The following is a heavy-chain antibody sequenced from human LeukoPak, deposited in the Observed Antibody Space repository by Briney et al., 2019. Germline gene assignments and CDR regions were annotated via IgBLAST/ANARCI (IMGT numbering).Heavy chain of an antibody. J-gene: IGHJ4*02. CDR1: GYTFTSYD. CDR3: AKGLGDYGDYVLLGY. D-gene: IGHD4-17*01. Sequence: GASVKVSCKASGYTFTSYDINWVRQATGQGLEWMGWMNPNSGNTGYAQKFQGRVTMTRNTSISTAYMELSSLRSEDTAVYYCAKGLGDYGDYVLLGYWGQGTLVTVSS. V-gene: IGHV1-8*01. CDR2: MNPNSGNT.